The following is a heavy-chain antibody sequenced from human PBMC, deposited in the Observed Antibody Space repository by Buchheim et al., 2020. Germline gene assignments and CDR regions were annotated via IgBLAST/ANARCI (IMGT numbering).Heavy chain of an antibody. J-gene: IGHJ4*02. V-gene: IGHV3-23*01. D-gene: IGHD6-13*01. CDR2: ISGSGSSP. CDR1: GFAFSSYA. CDR3: AKDSGWQQLTYFDY. Sequence: EVQLLESGGGLVQPGGSLRLSCAASGFAFSSYALSWVRQAPGKGLEWVSAISGSGSSPYYADSVKGRFTFSRDNSKNTLYLQMNSLRVEDTAVYYCAKDSGWQQLTYFDYWGQGTL.